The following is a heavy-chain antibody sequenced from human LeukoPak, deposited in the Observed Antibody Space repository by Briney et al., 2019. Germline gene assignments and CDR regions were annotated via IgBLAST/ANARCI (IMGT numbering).Heavy chain of an antibody. CDR3: ARVSYCSSTSCYTGSNYYYYYMDV. CDR2: IYYSEST. J-gene: IGHJ6*03. Sequence: SETLSLTCTVSGGSITSISYYWGWIRQPPGRGLEWIGRIYYSESTYYNPSLKNLVTISVDTSKNQFSLKLNSVLAADTAVYYCARVSYCSSTSCYTGSNYYYYYMDVWGKGTTVTVSS. V-gene: IGHV4-39*07. CDR1: GGSITSISYY. D-gene: IGHD2-2*02.